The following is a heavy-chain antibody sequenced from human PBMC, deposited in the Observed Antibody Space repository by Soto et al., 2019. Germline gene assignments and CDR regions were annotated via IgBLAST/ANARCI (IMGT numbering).Heavy chain of an antibody. V-gene: IGHV4-39*01. CDR2: IYYSGCT. D-gene: IGHD3-22*01. CDR1: GGSISSSSYY. CDR3: ARSGFYDSSGYHGRLFDY. Sequence: PSETLSLTCTVSGGSISSSSYYWGWIRQPPGKGLEWIGSIYYSGCTYYNPSLKSRVTISVDTSKNQFSLKLSPVTAADTAVYYCARSGFYDSSGYHGRLFDYWGQGTLVTVSS. J-gene: IGHJ4*02.